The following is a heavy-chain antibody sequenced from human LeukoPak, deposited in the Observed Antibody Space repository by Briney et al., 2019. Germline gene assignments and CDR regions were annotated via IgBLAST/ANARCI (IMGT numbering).Heavy chain of an antibody. CDR3: ARVWTEVGATSQGHFDI. V-gene: IGHV3-53*01. CDR1: GFTVSSNY. Sequence: GGSLRLSCAASGFTVSSNYMSWVRQAPGKGLEWVSVIYSGGSTYYADSVKGRFTISRDNSKNTLYLQMNSLRAEDTAVYYCARVWTEVGATSQGHFDIWGQGTMVTVSS. D-gene: IGHD1-26*01. CDR2: IYSGGST. J-gene: IGHJ3*02.